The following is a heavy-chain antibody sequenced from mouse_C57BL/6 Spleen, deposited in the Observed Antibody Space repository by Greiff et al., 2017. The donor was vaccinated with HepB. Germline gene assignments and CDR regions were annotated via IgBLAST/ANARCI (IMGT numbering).Heavy chain of an antibody. CDR2: INHGSGST. CDR3: ARNGITTVVESSWFAY. V-gene: IGHV1-54*01. D-gene: IGHD1-1*01. CDR1: GYAFTNYL. J-gene: IGHJ3*01. Sequence: QVQLKESGAELVRPGTSVKVSCKASGYAFTNYLIEWVKQRPGQGLEWIGVINHGSGSTNYNEKFNGKATLTVDKSSSTAYMQRSSLTSEDSEVFVCARNGITTVVESSWFAYWGQGTLVTVSA.